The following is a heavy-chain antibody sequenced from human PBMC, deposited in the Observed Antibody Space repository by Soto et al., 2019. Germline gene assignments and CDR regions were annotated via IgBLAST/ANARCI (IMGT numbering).Heavy chain of an antibody. D-gene: IGHD1-26*01. CDR1: GGSISSGGYY. J-gene: IGHJ4*02. CDR3: ARGSGIVGASLDY. V-gene: IGHV4-30-4*08. CDR2: IYYSGST. Sequence: PSETLSLTCTVSGGSISSGGYYWSWIRQHPGKGLEWIGYIYYSGSTYYNPSLKSRVTISVDTSKNQFSLKLSSVTAADTAVYYCARGSGIVGASLDYWGQGTLVTVSS.